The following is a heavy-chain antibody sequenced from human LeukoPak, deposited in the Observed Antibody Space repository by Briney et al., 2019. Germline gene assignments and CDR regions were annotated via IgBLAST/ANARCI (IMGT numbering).Heavy chain of an antibody. CDR1: GFTFSSYA. CDR3: ARDRAYYGSGSPKYFQH. Sequence: GGSLRLSCAASGFTFSSYAMSWVRQAPGKGLEWVSAISGSGGSTYYADSVKGRFTISRDNSKNTLYLQMNSLRAEDTAVYYCARDRAYYGSGSPKYFQHWGQGTLVTVSS. CDR2: ISGSGGST. V-gene: IGHV3-23*01. D-gene: IGHD3-10*01. J-gene: IGHJ1*01.